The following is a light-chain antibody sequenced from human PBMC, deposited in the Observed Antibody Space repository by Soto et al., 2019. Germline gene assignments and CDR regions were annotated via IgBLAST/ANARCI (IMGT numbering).Light chain of an antibody. Sequence: QSALTQPASVSGSPGQSFTISCTGTSSDVGGYNYVSWYQQHPGKAPKLMIYDVSNRPSGISNRFSGSKSGNTASLTISGLQAEDEADYYCSSYTSSSTVVFGGGTK. V-gene: IGLV2-14*01. CDR1: SSDVGGYNY. CDR2: DVS. CDR3: SSYTSSSTVV. J-gene: IGLJ2*01.